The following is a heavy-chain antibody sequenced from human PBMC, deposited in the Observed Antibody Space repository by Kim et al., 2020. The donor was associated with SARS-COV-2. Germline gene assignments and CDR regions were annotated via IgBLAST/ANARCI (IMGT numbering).Heavy chain of an antibody. Sequence: SVKVSCKASGGTFSSYTISWVRQAPGQGLEWMGRIIPILGIANYAQKFQGRVTITADKSTSTAYMELSSLRSEDTAVYYCARDAKGYCSSTSCYRDWYFDLWGRGTLVTVSS. CDR2: IIPILGIA. CDR3: ARDAKGYCSSTSCYRDWYFDL. J-gene: IGHJ2*01. CDR1: GGTFSSYT. V-gene: IGHV1-69*04. D-gene: IGHD2-2*01.